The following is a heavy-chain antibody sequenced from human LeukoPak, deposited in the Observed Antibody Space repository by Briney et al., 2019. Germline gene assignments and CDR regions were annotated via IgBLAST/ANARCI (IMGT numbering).Heavy chain of an antibody. CDR2: IYTSGST. D-gene: IGHD2-8*01. J-gene: IGHJ4*02. CDR3: AGKPRYCTTGVCTDY. V-gene: IGHV4-61*02. Sequence: SEALSLTCTVSGGSISSGSYYWSWIRQPAGKGLEWIGRIYTSGSTNYNPSLKSRVTISVDTSKNQFSLKLSSVTAADTAVYYCAGKPRYCTTGVCTDYWGQGTLVTVSS. CDR1: GGSISSGSYY.